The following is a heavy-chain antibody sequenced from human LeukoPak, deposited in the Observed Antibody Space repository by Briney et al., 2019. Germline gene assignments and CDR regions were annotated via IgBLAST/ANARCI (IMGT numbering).Heavy chain of an antibody. Sequence: GGSLRLSCVASGFIFRTYWMTWVRQAPGRGPEWVAEITQDGTKKYYVDSVRGRFTISRDNAKNLLYLQMNSLRVEDTAVYYCVNYGGNIGAWGQGTLVTVSS. D-gene: IGHD4-23*01. V-gene: IGHV3-7*01. CDR1: GFIFRTYW. CDR2: ITQDGTKK. CDR3: VNYGGNIGA. J-gene: IGHJ5*02.